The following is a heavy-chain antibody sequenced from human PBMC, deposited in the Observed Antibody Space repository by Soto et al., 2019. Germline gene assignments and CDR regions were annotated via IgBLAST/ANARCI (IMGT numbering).Heavy chain of an antibody. J-gene: IGHJ6*02. Sequence: ASVKVSCKASGYTFTSYAMHWVRQAPGQRLEWMGWISAYNGNTNYAQKLQGRVTMTTDTSTSTAYMELRSLRSDDTAIYYCARALTGYGMDVWGQGTTVTVSS. CDR2: ISAYNGNT. CDR3: ARALTGYGMDV. V-gene: IGHV1-18*01. CDR1: GYTFTSYA.